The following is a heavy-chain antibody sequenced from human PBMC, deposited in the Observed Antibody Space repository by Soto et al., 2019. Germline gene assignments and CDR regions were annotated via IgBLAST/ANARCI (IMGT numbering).Heavy chain of an antibody. D-gene: IGHD2-2*02. CDR1: GYTFTSYA. V-gene: IGHV1-3*01. Sequence: ASVKVSCKASGYTFTSYAMHWVRQAPGQRLEWMGWINAGNGNTKYSQKFQGRVTITRDTSASTAYMELSSLRSEDTAVYYCARVAPREYQLLYKAFDIWGQGTMVTVSS. CDR2: INAGNGNT. J-gene: IGHJ3*02. CDR3: ARVAPREYQLLYKAFDI.